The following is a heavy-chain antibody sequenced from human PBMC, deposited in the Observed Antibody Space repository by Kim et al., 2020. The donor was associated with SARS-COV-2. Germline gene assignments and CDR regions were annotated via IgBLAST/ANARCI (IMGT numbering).Heavy chain of an antibody. D-gene: IGHD1-26*01. CDR3: ARDNSVRDNAWWFAP. CDR2: IDPSGTST. V-gene: IGHV1-46*01. J-gene: IGHJ5*02. CDR1: GFTFSIYY. Sequence: ASVKVFCKTSGFTFSIYYFHWVRQAPGQGLEWLGIIDPSGTSTFYAQKFQGRVIMTRDTSTSTVHMELSSLTSEDTAVYFCARDNSVRDNAWWFAPWGQGTLVTVSS.